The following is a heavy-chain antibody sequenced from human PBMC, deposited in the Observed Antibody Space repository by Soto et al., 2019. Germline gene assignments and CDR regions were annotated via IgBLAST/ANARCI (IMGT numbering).Heavy chain of an antibody. D-gene: IGHD3-10*01. V-gene: IGHV3-23*04. Sequence: EVQLAGSGGGLVQPGGSLRLSCAASGFTFSSYAMSWVRQAPGKGLEWVSAIIGSSTSTYYADSVKSRFTISRDNSKNALYLQMNSLRAEDTAVYYCAKDPSAGFAMENYFDYWGQGTLVTVSS. CDR1: GFTFSSYA. J-gene: IGHJ4*02. CDR2: IIGSSTST. CDR3: AKDPSAGFAMENYFDY.